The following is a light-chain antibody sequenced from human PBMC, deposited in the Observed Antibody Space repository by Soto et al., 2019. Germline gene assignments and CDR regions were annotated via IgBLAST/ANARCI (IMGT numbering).Light chain of an antibody. CDR3: QESYTTPRA. Sequence: DIQMTQSPSSLSASVGDRVPITCRASQSISTYLNWYQQTSGKAPKLIIFAASNLQSGVPSRFSGSGSGTDFTLTVSSLQPEDVATYYCQESYTTPRALGQGTKVDI. J-gene: IGKJ1*01. CDR2: AAS. CDR1: QSISTY. V-gene: IGKV1-39*01.